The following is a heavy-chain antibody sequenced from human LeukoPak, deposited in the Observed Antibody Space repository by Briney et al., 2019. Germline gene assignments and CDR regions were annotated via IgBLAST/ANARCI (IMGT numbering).Heavy chain of an antibody. CDR3: ARGTSLYCSGGSCYSGRRYNWFDP. Sequence: SETLSLTCAVYGGSFSGYYWSWIRQPPGKGLEWIGEINHSGSTNYNPSLKSRVTISVDTSKNQFSLKLSSVTAADTAVYYCARGTSLYCSGGSCYSGRRYNWFDPWGQGTLVTVSS. CDR2: INHSGST. CDR1: GGSFSGYY. J-gene: IGHJ5*02. D-gene: IGHD2-15*01. V-gene: IGHV4-34*01.